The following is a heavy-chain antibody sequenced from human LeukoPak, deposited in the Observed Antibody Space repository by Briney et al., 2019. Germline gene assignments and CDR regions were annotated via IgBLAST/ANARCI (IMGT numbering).Heavy chain of an antibody. D-gene: IGHD2-2*02. CDR2: ISYDGSNK. CDR3: ARALGVVPAAIYLLPGEY. Sequence: GGSLRLSCAASGFTFSSYAMHWVRQAPGKGLEWVAVISYDGSNKYYADSVKGRFTISRDNSKNTLYLQMNCLRAEDTAVYYCARALGVVPAAIYLLPGEYWGQGTLATVSS. V-gene: IGHV3-30-3*01. CDR1: GFTFSSYA. J-gene: IGHJ4*02.